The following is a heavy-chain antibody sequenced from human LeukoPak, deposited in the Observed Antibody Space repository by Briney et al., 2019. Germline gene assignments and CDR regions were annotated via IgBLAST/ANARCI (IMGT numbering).Heavy chain of an antibody. CDR3: GKEEHRVITPGLDY. V-gene: IGHV3-23*01. D-gene: IGHD4-23*01. CDR1: GFTFSSYA. J-gene: IGHJ4*02. CDR2: VSSNGAKT. Sequence: GGSLRLSCAASGFTFSSYAITWVRQAPGKGLEWVSAVSSNGAKTYYADSVKGRFTISRDNYKNMVFLQMNSLRAEDTAVYYCGKEEHRVITPGLDYWGQGTLVTVSS.